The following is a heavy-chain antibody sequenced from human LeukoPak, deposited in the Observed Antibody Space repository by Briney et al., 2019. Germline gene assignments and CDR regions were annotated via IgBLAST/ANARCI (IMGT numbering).Heavy chain of an antibody. Sequence: ASVKVSCKASGYTFTSYEINWVRQATGQGPQWMGWMNPNSGNTGYAQKFQGRVTMTRNTSRSTAYMELSSVRSEDTAVYYCARKAGATCGWYAFDIWGQGTMVTVSS. CDR3: ARKAGATCGWYAFDI. CDR2: MNPNSGNT. V-gene: IGHV1-8*01. D-gene: IGHD6-19*01. J-gene: IGHJ3*02. CDR1: GYTFTSYE.